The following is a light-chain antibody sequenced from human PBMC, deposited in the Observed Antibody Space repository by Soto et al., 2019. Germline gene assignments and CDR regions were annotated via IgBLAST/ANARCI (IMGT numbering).Light chain of an antibody. J-gene: IGKJ1*01. CDR3: QQYGSSPKT. CDR1: QSISISY. V-gene: IGKV3-20*01. Sequence: EIVLTQSPGTLSLSPGDRATLSCRASQSISISYLAWYQQKLGQAPRLLIYAASSRAAGIPDRFSGSGSGTDFTLTISRLEPEDFAVYYCQQYGSSPKTFGQGTKVDIK. CDR2: AAS.